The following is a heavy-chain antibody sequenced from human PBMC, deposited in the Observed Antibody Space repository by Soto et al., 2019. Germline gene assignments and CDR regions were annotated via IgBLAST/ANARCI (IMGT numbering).Heavy chain of an antibody. Sequence: EVHLVESGGGLVQPGRSPRLSCAASGFTSDDYAMHWVRQAPGKGLEWVSGITWHSYNIGYADSVKGRFTISRDNAKNSLYLQMNSLRADDTALYYCAKDLGTVTAAVGYWGQGTLVTVSS. CDR3: AKDLGTVTAAVGY. D-gene: IGHD6-13*01. J-gene: IGHJ4*02. CDR1: GFTSDDYA. V-gene: IGHV3-9*02. CDR2: ITWHSYNI.